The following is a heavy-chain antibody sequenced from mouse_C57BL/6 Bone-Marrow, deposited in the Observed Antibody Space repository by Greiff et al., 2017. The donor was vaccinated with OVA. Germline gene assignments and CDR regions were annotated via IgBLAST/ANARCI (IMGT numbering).Heavy chain of an antibody. Sequence: EVQWVESGGGLVHPGGSLKLSCAASGFTFSDYYMYWVRQTPEKRLEWVAYISNGGGSTYYPDTVKGRFTISRDNAKNTLYLQMSRLKSEDTAMYYCARPTGTSAMDYWGQGTSVTVSS. CDR1: GFTFSDYY. D-gene: IGHD4-1*01. CDR2: ISNGGGST. CDR3: ARPTGTSAMDY. V-gene: IGHV5-12*01. J-gene: IGHJ4*01.